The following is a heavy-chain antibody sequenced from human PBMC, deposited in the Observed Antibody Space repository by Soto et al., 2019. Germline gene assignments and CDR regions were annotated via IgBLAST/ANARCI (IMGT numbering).Heavy chain of an antibody. Sequence: GGSLRLSCAAPGFTVSSNYMSWVRQAPGKGLEWVSVIYSGGSTYYADSVKGRFTISRDNSKNTLYLQMNSLRAEDTAVYYCARDDHYYGMDVWGQGTTVTVSS. CDR2: IYSGGST. CDR1: GFTVSSNY. V-gene: IGHV3-66*01. CDR3: ARDDHYYGMDV. J-gene: IGHJ6*02.